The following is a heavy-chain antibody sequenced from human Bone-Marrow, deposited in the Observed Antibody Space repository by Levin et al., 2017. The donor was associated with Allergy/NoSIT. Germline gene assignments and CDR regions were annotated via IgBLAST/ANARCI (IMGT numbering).Heavy chain of an antibody. CDR3: ARSLSHYYGSGSYYGLYYDYGMDG. J-gene: IGHJ6*02. V-gene: IGHV3-13*04. D-gene: IGHD3-10*01. CDR2: IGTAGDT. Sequence: GGSLRLSCAASGFTFSSYDMHWVRQATGKGLEWVSAIGTAGDTYYPGSVKGRFTISRENAKNSLYLQMNSLRAGDTAVYYCARSLSHYYGSGSYYGLYYDYGMDGWGQGTTVTVSS. CDR1: GFTFSSYD.